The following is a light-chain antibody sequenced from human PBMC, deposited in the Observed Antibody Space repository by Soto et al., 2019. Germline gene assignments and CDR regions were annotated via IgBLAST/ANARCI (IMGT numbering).Light chain of an antibody. CDR1: QSISGW. V-gene: IGKV1-5*01. Sequence: DIQMTQSPSTLSASVGDRVTITCRASQSISGWFAWYQQKPGKAPKLMIYDASSLESGVPSRFSGSGSGTEFTLTISSLQPDDFATYYCQQYNTYRTFGQGTKVDIK. J-gene: IGKJ1*01. CDR3: QQYNTYRT. CDR2: DAS.